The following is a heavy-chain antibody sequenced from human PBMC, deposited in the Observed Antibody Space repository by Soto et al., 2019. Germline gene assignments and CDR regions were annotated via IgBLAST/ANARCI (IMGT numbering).Heavy chain of an antibody. CDR1: GFTFNNYW. CDR3: AREDIWGSRHFDY. CDR2: IKQDGGEK. V-gene: IGHV3-7*01. D-gene: IGHD3-16*01. J-gene: IGHJ4*02. Sequence: EVQLVESGGSLVQPGGSLRLSCAASGFTFNNYWMSWVRQAPGKGLEWVANIKQDGGEKYYVDSVKGRFTISRDNAKNSLYLQMNSLSAEDTAVYYCAREDIWGSRHFDYWGQGTLFTVSS.